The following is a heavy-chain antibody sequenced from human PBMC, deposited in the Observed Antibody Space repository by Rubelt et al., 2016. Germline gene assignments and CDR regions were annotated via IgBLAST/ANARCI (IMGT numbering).Heavy chain of an antibody. Sequence: IPILGIANYAQKFQGRVTITADKSTSTAYMELSSLRSEDTAVYYCARDQGGYGDWGQGTLVTVSS. CDR2: IPILGIA. CDR3: ARDQGGYGD. D-gene: IGHD5-12*01. J-gene: IGHJ4*02. V-gene: IGHV1-69*04.